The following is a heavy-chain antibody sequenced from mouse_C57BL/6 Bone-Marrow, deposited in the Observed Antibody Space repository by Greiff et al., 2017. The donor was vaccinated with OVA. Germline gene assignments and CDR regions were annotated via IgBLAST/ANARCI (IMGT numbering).Heavy chain of an antibody. J-gene: IGHJ1*03. Sequence: QVQLQQPGAELVRPGSSVKLSCKASGYTFTSYWMDWVKQRPGQGLEWIGNIYPSDSETHYNQKFKDKATLTVDKSSSTAYMELRSLTSEDSAVYFCALTQYFDVWGTGTTVTVSS. D-gene: IGHD4-1*01. CDR1: GYTFTSYW. CDR3: ALTQYFDV. V-gene: IGHV1-61*01. CDR2: IYPSDSET.